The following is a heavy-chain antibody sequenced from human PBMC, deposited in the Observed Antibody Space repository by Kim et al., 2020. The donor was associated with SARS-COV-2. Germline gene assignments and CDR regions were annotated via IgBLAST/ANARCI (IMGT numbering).Heavy chain of an antibody. Sequence: YADFVRGRFTSSRDITRDSLYLQMNSLGAEDTALYYCAKDHPCSGWPAFDSWGQGTLVTVSS. D-gene: IGHD6-19*01. CDR3: AKDHPCSGWPAFDS. J-gene: IGHJ4*02. V-gene: IGHV3-23*01.